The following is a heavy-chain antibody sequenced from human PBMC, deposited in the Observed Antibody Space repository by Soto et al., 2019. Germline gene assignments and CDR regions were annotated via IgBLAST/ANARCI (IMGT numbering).Heavy chain of an antibody. CDR1: GFTFGSYA. CDR3: ARDRLRDCSGGSCSYFDY. V-gene: IGHV3-30-3*01. Sequence: GGSLRLSCAASGFTFGSYAMHWVRQAPGKGLEWVAVISYDGSNKYYADSVKGRFTISRDNSKNTQYLQMNSLRAEDTAVYYCARDRLRDCSGGSCSYFDYWGQGTLVTVSS. D-gene: IGHD2-15*01. J-gene: IGHJ4*02. CDR2: ISYDGSNK.